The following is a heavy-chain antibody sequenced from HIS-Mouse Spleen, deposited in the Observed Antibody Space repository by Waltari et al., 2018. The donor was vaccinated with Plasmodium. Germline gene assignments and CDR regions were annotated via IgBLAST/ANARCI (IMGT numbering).Heavy chain of an antibody. CDR1: GFTFSSYA. CDR3: AKTIKYYDILTGYPFDY. V-gene: IGHV3-23*01. J-gene: IGHJ4*02. Sequence: EVQLLESGGGLVQPGGSLRLSCAASGFTFSSYAMSWVRQAPGKGLEGFSAIRGSGGSTNYADSVKGRFTISRDNSKNTLYLQMNSLRAEDTAVYYCAKTIKYYDILTGYPFDYWGQGTLVTVSS. CDR2: IRGSGGST. D-gene: IGHD3-9*01.